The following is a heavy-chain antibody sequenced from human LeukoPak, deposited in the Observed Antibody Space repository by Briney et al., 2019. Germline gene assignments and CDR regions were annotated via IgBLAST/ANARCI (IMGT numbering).Heavy chain of an antibody. D-gene: IGHD6-13*01. J-gene: IGHJ5*02. CDR3: ASDLSSGTGRLYKAAAVYNWFDP. Sequence: PSQTLSLTCTVSGGSISSGAYYWSWIRQHPGKGLEWIGYIYYSGSTYYNPSLKSRVTISVDTSKNQFSLKLSSVTAADTAVYYCASDLSSGTGRLYKAAAVYNWFDPWGQGTLVTVSS. CDR1: GGSISSGAYY. CDR2: IYYSGST. V-gene: IGHV4-31*03.